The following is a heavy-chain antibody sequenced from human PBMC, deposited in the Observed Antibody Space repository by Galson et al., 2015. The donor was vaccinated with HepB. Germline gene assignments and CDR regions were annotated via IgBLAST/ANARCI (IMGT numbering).Heavy chain of an antibody. CDR3: ATRESYYDISFFDY. J-gene: IGHJ4*02. V-gene: IGHV3-15*01. D-gene: IGHD3-22*01. CDR2: IKSKTDGGTT. CDR1: GFTFRNAW. Sequence: SLRLSCAASGFTFRNAWMNWVRQAPGKGLECVGRIKSKTDGGTTDYTAPVKGRFTISRDDSRHTLYLQMNSLKTEDTAVYYCATRESYYDISFFDYWGRGTLVTVSS.